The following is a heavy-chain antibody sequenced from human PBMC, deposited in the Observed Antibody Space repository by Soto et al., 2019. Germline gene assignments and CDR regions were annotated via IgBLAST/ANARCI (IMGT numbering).Heavy chain of an antibody. J-gene: IGHJ4*02. Sequence: QVHLVQSEAEVRKPGASVKVSCKASGYTFSSYAMHWVRQAPGQRLEWMGWINAGYGNTKSSQKFQDRVTISQDTSENTLYMKLTSLRSEDMAVYYCGRDTRDGTFDFWGQGPLVTVSS. V-gene: IGHV1-3*01. D-gene: IGHD1-1*01. CDR3: GRDTRDGTFDF. CDR2: INAGYGNT. CDR1: GYTFSSYA.